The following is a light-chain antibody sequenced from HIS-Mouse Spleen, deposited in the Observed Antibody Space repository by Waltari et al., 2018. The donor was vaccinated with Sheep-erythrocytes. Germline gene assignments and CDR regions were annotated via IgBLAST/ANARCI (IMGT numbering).Light chain of an antibody. Sequence: EIVLTQSPATLSLSPGERATTSCRASQSVSSYLAWYQQKPGQAPRLLLYDASNRATGIPARFSGSGSGTDFTLTISSLEPEDFAVYYCQQRSNWPPYTFGQGTKLEIK. V-gene: IGKV3-11*01. J-gene: IGKJ2*01. CDR2: DAS. CDR3: QQRSNWPPYT. CDR1: QSVSSY.